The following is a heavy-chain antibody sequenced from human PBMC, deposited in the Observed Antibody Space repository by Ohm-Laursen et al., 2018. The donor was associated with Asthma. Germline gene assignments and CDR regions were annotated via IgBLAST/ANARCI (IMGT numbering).Heavy chain of an antibody. D-gene: IGHD3-3*01. Sequence: SLRLSCSASGFTFDIYAMDWVRQAPGKGLEWVAVISFDGDTKFYADSVNGRFTVSRDDSKNTLYLQMNSLRPDDTAVYYCARDVMEWYLPAFDFWGQGTLVTVSS. CDR1: GFTFDIYA. V-gene: IGHV3-30-3*01. CDR3: ARDVMEWYLPAFDF. J-gene: IGHJ4*02. CDR2: ISFDGDTK.